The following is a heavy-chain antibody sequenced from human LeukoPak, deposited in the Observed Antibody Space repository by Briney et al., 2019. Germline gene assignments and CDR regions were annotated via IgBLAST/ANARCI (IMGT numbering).Heavy chain of an antibody. CDR1: GGSISSYY. D-gene: IGHD5-12*01. Sequence: SETLSLTCTVSGGSISSYYWSWIRQPPGKGLEWIGYIYHSGSTNYNPSLKSRVTISVDTSKNQFSLKLSSVTAADTAVYYCARAPEGYDYFRRRLEGDGMDVWGQGTTVTVSS. CDR2: IYHSGST. CDR3: ARAPEGYDYFRRRLEGDGMDV. V-gene: IGHV4-59*01. J-gene: IGHJ6*02.